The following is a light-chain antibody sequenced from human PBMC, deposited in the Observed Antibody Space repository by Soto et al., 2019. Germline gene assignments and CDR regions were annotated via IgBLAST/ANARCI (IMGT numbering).Light chain of an antibody. J-gene: IGKJ4*01. Sequence: EIVLTQSPGTLSLSPGERATLSCRASQSVSNSYLAWYQQKPGQAPRLLIYGTSSRATAIPDRFSGRGSGTDFPLTISRLEPEDFAVYYCQQYGRSPTFGGGTKVEIK. CDR1: QSVSNSY. CDR2: GTS. CDR3: QQYGRSPT. V-gene: IGKV3-20*01.